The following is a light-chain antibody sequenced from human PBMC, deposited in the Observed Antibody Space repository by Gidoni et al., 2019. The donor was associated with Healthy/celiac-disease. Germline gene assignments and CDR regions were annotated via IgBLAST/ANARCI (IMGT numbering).Light chain of an antibody. Sequence: EIVMTQSPATLSVSPGERATLSCRASQSVSSNLAWYQQKPGQAPRLLIYGASTRATGIPDRFRGSGYGTEFTLTISSLQSEDFAVYYCQQYNNWPLTFGGGTKVEIK. CDR1: QSVSSN. V-gene: IGKV3-15*01. CDR3: QQYNNWPLT. J-gene: IGKJ4*01. CDR2: GAS.